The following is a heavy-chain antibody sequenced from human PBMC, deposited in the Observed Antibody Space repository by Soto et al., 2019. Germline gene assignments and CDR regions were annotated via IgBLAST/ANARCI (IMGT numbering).Heavy chain of an antibody. J-gene: IGHJ6*02. V-gene: IGHV4-4*07. CDR1: GGSISSYY. D-gene: IGHD5-12*01. CDR3: AREGWGGYDPLGYYFGMDI. CDR2: IYTSGST. Sequence: QVQLQESGPGLVKPSETLSLTCTVSGGSISSYYWSWIRQPAGKGLEWIGRIYTSGSTNYNPSLKSRVTKSVDTSKNQFSLKLSFVTATDTAVYYCAREGWGGYDPLGYYFGMDILGQGTTVTVSS.